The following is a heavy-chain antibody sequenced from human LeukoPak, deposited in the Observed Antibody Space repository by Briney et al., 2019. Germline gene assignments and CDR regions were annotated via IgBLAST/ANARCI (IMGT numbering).Heavy chain of an antibody. D-gene: IGHD6-13*01. CDR3: ARGSKAAPGAFDY. J-gene: IGHJ4*02. CDR1: GGSISSYY. Sequence: PSETLSLTCTVSGGSISSYYWSWIRQPPGKGLEWIGYIYYTGSTDYNPSLKSRVAISVDTSKNQFSLKLSSVTAADTAVYYCARGSKAAPGAFDYWGQGTLVTVSS. CDR2: IYYTGST. V-gene: IGHV4-59*01.